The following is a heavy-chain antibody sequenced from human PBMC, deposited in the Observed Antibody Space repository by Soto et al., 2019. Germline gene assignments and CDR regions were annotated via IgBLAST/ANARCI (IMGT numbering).Heavy chain of an antibody. D-gene: IGHD6-19*01. J-gene: IGHJ5*02. V-gene: IGHV4-34*01. CDR3: ATLAHWGDHVFAVA. CDR2: INRSGDT. Sequence: SETLCLTCTVSGGSISSYYWSWIRQPPGKGLEWIAEINRSGDTNYNPSLKSRVTISADTSKNQLSLNLRSTTAADTAVYYCATLAHWGDHVFAVAWGQGTLVTVSS. CDR1: GGSISSYY.